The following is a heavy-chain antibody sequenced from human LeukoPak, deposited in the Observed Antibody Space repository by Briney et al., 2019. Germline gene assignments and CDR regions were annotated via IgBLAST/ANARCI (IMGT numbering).Heavy chain of an antibody. Sequence: ASVKVSCKASGSTFTSYYMHWVRQAPVQGLEWMGIINPSGGSTSYAQKFQGRVTMTRDTSTSTVYMELSSLRSEDTAVYYCARATVTTAYFDYWGQGTLVTVSS. V-gene: IGHV1-46*01. CDR1: GSTFTSYY. CDR3: ARATVTTAYFDY. CDR2: INPSGGST. J-gene: IGHJ4*02. D-gene: IGHD4-17*01.